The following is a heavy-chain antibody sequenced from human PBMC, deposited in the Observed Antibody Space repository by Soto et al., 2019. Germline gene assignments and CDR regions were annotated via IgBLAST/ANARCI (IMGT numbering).Heavy chain of an antibody. J-gene: IGHJ4*02. Sequence: SVKVSCKASGGTFSSYAISWVRQAPGQGLEWMGGIIPIFGTANYAQKFQGRVTITADESTSTAYMELSSLRSEDTAVYYCARDITFGGVIVRYFDYWGQGTLVTVSS. CDR3: ARDITFGGVIVRYFDY. V-gene: IGHV1-69*13. CDR2: IIPIFGTA. CDR1: GGTFSSYA. D-gene: IGHD3-16*02.